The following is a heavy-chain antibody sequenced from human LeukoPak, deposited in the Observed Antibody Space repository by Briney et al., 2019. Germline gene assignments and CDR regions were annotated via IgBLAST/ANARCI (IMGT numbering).Heavy chain of an antibody. CDR3: ARSRITIFGVATNPPDY. D-gene: IGHD3-3*01. J-gene: IGHJ4*02. CDR2: IYYSGST. CDR1: GGSISSYY. Sequence: PSETLSLTCTVSGGSISSYYWSWIRQPPGKGLEWIGYIYYSGSTNYNPSLKSRVTISVDTSKNQFPLKLSSVTAADTAVYYCARSRITIFGVATNPPDYWGQGTLVTVSS. V-gene: IGHV4-59*01.